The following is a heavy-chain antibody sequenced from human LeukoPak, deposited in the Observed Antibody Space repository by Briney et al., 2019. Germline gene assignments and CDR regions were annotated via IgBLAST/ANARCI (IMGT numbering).Heavy chain of an antibody. CDR2: S. D-gene: IGHD3-16*02. Sequence: SETLSLTCTVSGGSMTAGDYYWGWVRQPPGTGLQWIATSYQGASLRSRVTISLDTSKNQFSLRLTSVTAADTAVYYCARIYGLYQEAMDVWGPGITVTVSS. CDR3: ARIYGLYQEAMDV. J-gene: IGHJ6*02. V-gene: IGHV4-39*07. CDR1: GGSMTAGDYY.